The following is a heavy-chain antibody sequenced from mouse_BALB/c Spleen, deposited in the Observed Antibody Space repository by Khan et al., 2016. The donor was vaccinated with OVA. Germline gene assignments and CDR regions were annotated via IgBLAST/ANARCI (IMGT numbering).Heavy chain of an antibody. V-gene: IGHV3-2*02. J-gene: IGHJ4*01. CDR2: ISYSGST. Sequence: EVQLVETGPGLVKPSQSLSLTCIVTGYSITSDYAWNWIRQFPGNKLEWMGYISYSGSTNYNPSLKSRISITRDTSKNHFFMQLNSVTTEDTATYCCARDGSRYYYAMDYWGQGTSVTVSS. D-gene: IGHD2-3*01. CDR3: ARDGSRYYYAMDY. CDR1: GYSITSDYA.